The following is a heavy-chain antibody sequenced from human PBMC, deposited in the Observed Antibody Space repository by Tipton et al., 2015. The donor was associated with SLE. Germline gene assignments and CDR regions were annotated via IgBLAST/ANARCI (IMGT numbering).Heavy chain of an antibody. J-gene: IGHJ5*02. CDR2: IYTSGST. CDR3: ARNTEQTWFYP. D-gene: IGHD1/OR15-1a*01. CDR1: GGSISSGSYS. V-gene: IGHV4-61*02. Sequence: TLSLTCTVSGGSISSGSYSWSWIRQPAGKGLELIGRIYTSGSTNYNTSLKRRVTLSADTSKNQFSLMLNSVTAAVTAVYYCARNTEQTWFYPWGLG.